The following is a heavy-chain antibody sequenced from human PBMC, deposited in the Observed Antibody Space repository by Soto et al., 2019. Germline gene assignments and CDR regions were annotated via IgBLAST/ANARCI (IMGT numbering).Heavy chain of an antibody. Sequence: KTSETLSLTCTVSGGSISSGDYYWSWIRQPPGKGLEWIGYIYYSGSTYYNPSLKSRVTISVDTSKNQFSLKLSSVTAADTAVYYCARSDYYGSRYFALWGRGTLVTVSS. CDR3: ARSDYYGSRYFAL. CDR2: IYYSGST. D-gene: IGHD3-10*01. V-gene: IGHV4-30-4*01. J-gene: IGHJ2*01. CDR1: GGSISSGDYY.